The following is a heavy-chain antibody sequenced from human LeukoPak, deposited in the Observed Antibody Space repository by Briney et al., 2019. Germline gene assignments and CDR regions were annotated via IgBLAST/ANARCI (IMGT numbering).Heavy chain of an antibody. Sequence: GGSLRLSCAASGFTFSESYMTWIRQAPGKGLELVSYISHTGDSVYYVDSVKGRFTISRDNAENTVYLQTNSLRVEDTAMYYCASLSGVWDTGDKKWFDPWGQGTLVTVSS. J-gene: IGHJ5*02. CDR1: GFTFSESY. D-gene: IGHD2-8*02. V-gene: IGHV3-11*04. CDR3: ASLSGVWDTGDKKWFDP. CDR2: ISHTGDSV.